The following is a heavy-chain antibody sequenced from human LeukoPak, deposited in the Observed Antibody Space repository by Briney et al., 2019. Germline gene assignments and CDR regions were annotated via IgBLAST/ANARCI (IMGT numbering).Heavy chain of an antibody. V-gene: IGHV1-2*02. CDR1: GYTFTTYY. J-gene: IGHJ4*02. D-gene: IGHD2/OR15-2a*01. Sequence: ASVKVSCKASGYTFTTYYMHWVRQAPGQGLEWVAWINPSSGVTNYAQKFQGRVTMTRDTSITTAYMELNSLTSDDTAVYYCARDCNSGNCYSDSWGQGTLVTVSS. CDR3: ARDCNSGNCYSDS. CDR2: INPSSGVT.